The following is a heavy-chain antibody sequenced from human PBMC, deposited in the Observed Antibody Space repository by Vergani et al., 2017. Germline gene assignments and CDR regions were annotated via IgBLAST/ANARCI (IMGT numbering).Heavy chain of an antibody. CDR2: IIPIFGTA. CDR3: ASTDSSGYPAAG. D-gene: IGHD3-22*01. CDR1: GGPFSSYA. Sequence: QVQLVQSGAEVKKPGSSVKVSCKASGGPFSSYAISWVRQAPGQGLEWRGGIIPIFGTANYAQKFQGRVTITADKSTSTAYMELSSLRSEDTAVYYCASTDSSGYPAAGWGQGTLVTVSS. V-gene: IGHV1-69*06. J-gene: IGHJ4*02.